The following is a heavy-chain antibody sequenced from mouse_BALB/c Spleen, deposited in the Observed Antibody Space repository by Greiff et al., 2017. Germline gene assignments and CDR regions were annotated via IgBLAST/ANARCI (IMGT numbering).Heavy chain of an antibody. CDR3: ARRALDGYYAYYYAMDY. CDR1: GFSLSTSGMG. CDR2: IYWDDDK. Sequence: LQQSGPGILQPSQTLSLTCSFSGFSLSTSGMGVSWIRQPSGKGLEWLAHIYWDDDKRYNPSLKSRLTISKDTSSNQVFLKITSVDTADTATYYCARRALDGYYAYYYAMDYWGQGTSVTVSS. J-gene: IGHJ4*01. D-gene: IGHD2-3*01. V-gene: IGHV8-12*01.